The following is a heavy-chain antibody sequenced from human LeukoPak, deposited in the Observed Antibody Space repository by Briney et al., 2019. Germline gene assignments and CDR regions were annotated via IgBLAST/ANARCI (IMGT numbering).Heavy chain of an antibody. J-gene: IGHJ5*02. CDR1: GYTFTSYY. D-gene: IGHD2-15*01. CDR2: INPSGGST. V-gene: IGHV1-46*01. Sequence: ASVRVSCKASGYTFTSYYMHWVRQAPGQGLEWMGIINPSGGSTSYAQKFQGRVTMTRDTSTSTVYMELSSLRSEDTAVYYWARGYCSGGSCYDWFDPWGQGTLVTVSS. CDR3: ARGYCSGGSCYDWFDP.